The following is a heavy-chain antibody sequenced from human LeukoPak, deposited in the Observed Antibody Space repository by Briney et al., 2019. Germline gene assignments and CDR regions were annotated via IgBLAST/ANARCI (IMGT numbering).Heavy chain of an antibody. CDR2: IKQDGSEK. CDR1: GFTFSGYW. D-gene: IGHD2-15*01. CDR3: APSGYCSGGSCYSGFDP. Sequence: GGSLRLSCAASGFTFSGYWMSWVRQAPGKGLEWVANIKQDGSEKYYVGSVKGRFTISRDNAKNSLYLQMNSLRAEDTAVYYCAPSGYCSGGSCYSGFDPWGQGTLVTVSS. J-gene: IGHJ5*02. V-gene: IGHV3-7*01.